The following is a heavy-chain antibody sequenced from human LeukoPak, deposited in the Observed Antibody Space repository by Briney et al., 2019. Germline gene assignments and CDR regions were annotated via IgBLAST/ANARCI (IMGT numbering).Heavy chain of an antibody. Sequence: PGGSLRLSCAASGFTVSSNYMSWVRQAPGKGLEWVSVIYSGGSTYYADSVKGRFTISRDNSKNTLYLQMNSLRAEDTALYYCAREGFYYYYYMDVWGKGTTVTVSS. V-gene: IGHV3-53*01. CDR3: AREGFYYYYYMDV. J-gene: IGHJ6*03. CDR2: IYSGGST. CDR1: GFTVSSNY.